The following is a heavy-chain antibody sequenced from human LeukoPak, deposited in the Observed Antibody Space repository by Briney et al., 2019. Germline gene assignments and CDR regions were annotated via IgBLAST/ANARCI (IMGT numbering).Heavy chain of an antibody. CDR1: GYTFTSYG. D-gene: IGHD3-22*01. CDR3: ARGPPYYYDSSGYYLSY. CDR2: ISAYNGNT. Sequence: ASVKVSCKASGYTFTSYGISWVRQAPGQGLEWMGWISAYNGNTNYAQKLQGRVTMTTDTSTSTAYMELRSLRSDDTAVYYCARGPPYYYDSSGYYLSYWGQGTLVTVSS. J-gene: IGHJ4*02. V-gene: IGHV1-18*01.